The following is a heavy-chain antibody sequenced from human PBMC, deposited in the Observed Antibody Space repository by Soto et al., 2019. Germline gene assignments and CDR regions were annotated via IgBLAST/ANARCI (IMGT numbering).Heavy chain of an antibody. J-gene: IGHJ3*02. CDR3: ARLMHYSHSGGSSHSGFDM. Sequence: QVQLVQSGAEVKKPGASVKVSCEASGYTFTDYFIHWVRQAPGQGLEWIGWINPYSGGADLSQKFQGRVTMTRDTYISTAYMEVRRLRSDDTAAFYCARLMHYSHSGGSSHSGFDMWGQGTLVTVSS. CDR1: GYTFTDYF. D-gene: IGHD2-21*01. V-gene: IGHV1-2*02. CDR2: INPYSGGA.